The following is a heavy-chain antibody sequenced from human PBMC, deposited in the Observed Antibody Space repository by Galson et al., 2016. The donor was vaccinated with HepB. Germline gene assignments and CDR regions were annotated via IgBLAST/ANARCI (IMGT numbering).Heavy chain of an antibody. Sequence: PLSLTCAVSGDSLTSGSYSWSWIRQPPGKGLEWIGHVLKSGATYYNPSLKSRVTISLDRSRNHFSLRLSSVTAADTAMYFCTRGPSLVRAYGESISYFDNRGQGTPVTVSS. CDR1: GDSLTSGSYS. V-gene: IGHV4-30-2*01. CDR2: VLKSGAT. J-gene: IGHJ4*02. CDR3: TRGPSLVRAYGESISYFDN. D-gene: IGHD3-3*01.